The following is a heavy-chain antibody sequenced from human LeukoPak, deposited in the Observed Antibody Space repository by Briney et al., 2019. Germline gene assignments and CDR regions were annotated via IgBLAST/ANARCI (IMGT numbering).Heavy chain of an antibody. CDR1: GFTFSTYW. V-gene: IGHV3-7*01. Sequence: TGGSLRLSCAASGFTFSTYWMSWVRQAPGKGLEWVANIKQDGSEKYYVDSVKGRFTISRDNAKNSLYLQMNSLRAEATAMYYCARDSAGNDYWGQGTLVTVSS. CDR3: ARDSAGNDY. J-gene: IGHJ4*02. D-gene: IGHD6-13*01. CDR2: IKQDGSEK.